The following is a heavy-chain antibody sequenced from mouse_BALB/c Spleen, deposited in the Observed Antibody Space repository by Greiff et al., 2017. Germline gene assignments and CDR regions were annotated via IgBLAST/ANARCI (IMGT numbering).Heavy chain of an antibody. D-gene: IGHD1-1*01. V-gene: IGHV1-69*02. CDR1: GYTFTSYW. CDR3: ARDYYGSSPFWID. Sequence: QVQLQQPGAELVKPGAPVKLSCKASGYTFTSYWMNWVKQRPGRGLEWIGRIDPSDSETHYNQKFKDKATLTVDKSSSTAYIQLSSLTSEDSAVYYCARDYYGSSPFWIDWGQGTLVTVSA. CDR2: IDPSDSET. J-gene: IGHJ3*01.